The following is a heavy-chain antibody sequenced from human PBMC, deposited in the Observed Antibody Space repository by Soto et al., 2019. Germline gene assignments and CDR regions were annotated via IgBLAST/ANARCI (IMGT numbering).Heavy chain of an antibody. CDR1: GFTFSSYT. J-gene: IGHJ6*02. V-gene: IGHV3-21*01. CDR3: ARETESYNWSDGRMDV. D-gene: IGHD1-20*01. CDR2: ISSSTTYI. Sequence: EVQLVESGGGLVKPGGSLRLSCAASGFTFSSYTMNWVRQARGKGLEWVSSISSSTTYIYYADSGTGRFTSSRDNAKNSLYLQMNSLGAGDTAGYYCARETESYNWSDGRMDVWGQGTTVTVSS.